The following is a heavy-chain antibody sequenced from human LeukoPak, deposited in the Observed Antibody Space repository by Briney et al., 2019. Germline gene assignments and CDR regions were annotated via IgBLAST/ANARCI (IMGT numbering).Heavy chain of an antibody. CDR1: RFTFSNYW. J-gene: IGHJ4*02. Sequence: GGSLRLSCAASRFTFSNYWMTWVRQAPGKGLEWLANVNSEGTKKDYVDSMEGRFTISRDNARNSLYLQMNSLRAEDTAVYYCAREGGNYWGQGTLVTVSS. V-gene: IGHV3-7*01. CDR3: AREGGNY. D-gene: IGHD3-16*01. CDR2: VNSEGTKK.